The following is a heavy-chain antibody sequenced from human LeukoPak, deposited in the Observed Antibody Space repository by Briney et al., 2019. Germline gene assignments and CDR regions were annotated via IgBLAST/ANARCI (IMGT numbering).Heavy chain of an antibody. V-gene: IGHV4-31*03. J-gene: IGHJ4*02. CDR2: IYYSGST. CDR3: AGSRDGYNLRTDY. Sequence: PSQTLSLTCTVSGGSISSGGYYWSWIRQPPGKGLEWIGYIYYSGSTYYTPSLKSRVTISVDSSKNQFSLKLSSVTAADTAVYYCAGSRDGYNLRTDYWGQGTLVTVSS. CDR1: GGSISSGGYY. D-gene: IGHD5-24*01.